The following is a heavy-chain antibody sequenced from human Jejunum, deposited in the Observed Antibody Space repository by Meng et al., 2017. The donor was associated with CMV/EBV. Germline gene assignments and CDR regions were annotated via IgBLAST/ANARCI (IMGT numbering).Heavy chain of an antibody. J-gene: IGHJ4*02. D-gene: IGHD2-8*01. CDR1: GITGSSNY. CDR3: ARGRLTGYFDY. V-gene: IGHV3-66*02. Sequence: CAASGITGSSNYMSWVRQAPGKGLEWVSIIYTGGSTYYADSVKGRFTISRDNSKNTLYLQMNSLRAEDTAVYYCARGRLTGYFDYWGQGTLVTVSS. CDR2: IYTGGST.